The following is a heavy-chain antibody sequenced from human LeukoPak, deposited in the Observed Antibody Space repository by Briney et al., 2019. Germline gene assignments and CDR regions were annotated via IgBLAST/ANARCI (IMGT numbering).Heavy chain of an antibody. Sequence: SETLSLTCTVSGDSINSYYWSWIRQPPGKGLEWIGYIYYSGSTNYNPSLKSRVTISVDTSKNQFSLKVNPVTAADTAVYYCARESSGYTSGAPNDYWGQGTLVTVSS. CDR3: ARESSGYTSGAPNDY. J-gene: IGHJ4*02. D-gene: IGHD5-18*01. CDR2: IYYSGST. CDR1: GDSINSYY. V-gene: IGHV4-59*12.